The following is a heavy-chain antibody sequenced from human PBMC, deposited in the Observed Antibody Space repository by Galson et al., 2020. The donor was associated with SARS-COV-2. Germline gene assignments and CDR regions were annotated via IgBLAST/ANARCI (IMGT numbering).Heavy chain of an antibody. CDR3: ARLYNGNDRDYHDGWDV. Sequence: SETLSLTCAVYGGSFNGYYWSWIRQSPGKGLEWIAEINQSGNINYNPSLKGRVTTSVDTSKNQFSLKMSSVTAADTAVYYCARLYNGNDRDYHDGWDVWGQGTTVTVSS. D-gene: IGHD1-20*01. J-gene: IGHJ6*02. CDR1: GGSFNGYY. CDR2: INQSGNI. V-gene: IGHV4-34*01.